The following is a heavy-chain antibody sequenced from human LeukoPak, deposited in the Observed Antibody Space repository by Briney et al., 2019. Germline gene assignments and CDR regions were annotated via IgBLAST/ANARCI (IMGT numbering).Heavy chain of an antibody. CDR3: ARLNDYYNSGSFYFDY. CDR1: GFSLSTSGMR. J-gene: IGHJ4*02. V-gene: IGHV2-70*04. Sequence: SGPALVKPTQTLTLTCTFSGFSLSTSGMRVSWIRQPPGKALEWLARIDWDDDEFYSSSLKTRLTISKDTSKNQVVLTMTNMDPVDTATYYCARLNDYYNSGSFYFDYWGQGTLVTVSS. D-gene: IGHD3-10*01. CDR2: IDWDDDE.